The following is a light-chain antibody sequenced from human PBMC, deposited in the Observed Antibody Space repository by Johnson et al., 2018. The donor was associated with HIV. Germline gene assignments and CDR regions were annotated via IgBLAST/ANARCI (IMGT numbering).Light chain of an antibody. J-gene: IGLJ1*01. Sequence: QSVLTQPPSVSAAPGQKVTISCSGSSSNIGNNYVSWYQQLPGTAPKLLIYDNNKRPSGIPDRFSGSKSGTSATLGITGLQTGDDAVYYCGTWDSSLSSWFYFFGTGTKVTVL. CDR2: DNN. CDR3: GTWDSSLSSWFYF. V-gene: IGLV1-51*01. CDR1: SSNIGNNY.